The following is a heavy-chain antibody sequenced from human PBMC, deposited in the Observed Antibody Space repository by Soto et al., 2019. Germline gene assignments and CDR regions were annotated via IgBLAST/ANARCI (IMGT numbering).Heavy chain of an antibody. J-gene: IGHJ4*02. Sequence: PSETLSLTCTVSGGSISSYYWSWIRQPPGKGLEWIGYIYYSGSTNYNPSLKSRVTISVDTSKNQFSLKLSSVTAADTAVYYCASDATVTSRFAIDHWGQGTLVTVSS. CDR2: IYYSGST. CDR3: ASDATVTSRFAIDH. D-gene: IGHD4-17*01. V-gene: IGHV4-59*12. CDR1: GGSISSYY.